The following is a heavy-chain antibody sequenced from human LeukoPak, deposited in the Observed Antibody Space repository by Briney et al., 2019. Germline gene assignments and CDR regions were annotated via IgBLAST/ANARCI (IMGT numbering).Heavy chain of an antibody. CDR1: GGSFSGYY. D-gene: IGHD3-22*01. V-gene: IGHV4-34*01. CDR3: ARGRRNYYDSRGYLRL. Sequence: SETLSLTCAAYGGSFSGYYWSWIRQPPGKGLEWIGEINHSGSTNYTPSLKSRVTISVDTSKNQFSLKLSPVTAADTAVYYCARGRRNYYDSRGYLRLWGQGTLVPVSS. CDR2: INHSGST. J-gene: IGHJ4*02.